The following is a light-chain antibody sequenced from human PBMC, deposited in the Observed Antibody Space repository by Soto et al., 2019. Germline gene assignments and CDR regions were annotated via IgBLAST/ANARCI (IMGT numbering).Light chain of an antibody. J-gene: IGKJ1*01. Sequence: EVLLTQSPCTLSLSPGERAILSCRASQSVGSSSIIWYQQITGQAPRLLIYGISRRATGIPDRFTGSGSGTDFTLTITRLEHEDFAVYYCQQYVTSSPRTFGQGTKVDIK. CDR3: QQYVTSSPRT. CDR1: QSVGSSS. V-gene: IGKV3-20*01. CDR2: GIS.